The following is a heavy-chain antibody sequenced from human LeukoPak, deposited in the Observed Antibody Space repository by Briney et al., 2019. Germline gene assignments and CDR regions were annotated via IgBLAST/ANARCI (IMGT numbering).Heavy chain of an antibody. V-gene: IGHV4-38-2*02. Sequence: PSETLSLTCTVSGYSISSGYYWGWIRQPPGKGLEWIGSIYHSGSTYYNPSLRSRVTITTDTSKNQFSLKVTYVTAADTAVYYCVRGNWGSDFDYWGQGTLVTVSS. CDR1: GYSISSGYY. CDR3: VRGNWGSDFDY. D-gene: IGHD3-16*01. J-gene: IGHJ4*02. CDR2: IYHSGST.